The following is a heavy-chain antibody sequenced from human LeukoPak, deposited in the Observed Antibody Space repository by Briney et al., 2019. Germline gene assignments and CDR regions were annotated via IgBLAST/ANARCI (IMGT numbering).Heavy chain of an antibody. Sequence: GGSLRLSCAASGFTFSDSAMHWVRQASGKGLEWVGRIRSKANSYATTYDASVKGRFTISRDDSKNTAFLRMNSLKTEDTAVYYCTRLILFGGLRPSAVDYWGQGTLVTVSS. CDR1: GFTFSDSA. J-gene: IGHJ4*02. D-gene: IGHD3-3*01. CDR2: IRSKANSYAT. CDR3: TRLILFGGLRPSAVDY. V-gene: IGHV3-73*01.